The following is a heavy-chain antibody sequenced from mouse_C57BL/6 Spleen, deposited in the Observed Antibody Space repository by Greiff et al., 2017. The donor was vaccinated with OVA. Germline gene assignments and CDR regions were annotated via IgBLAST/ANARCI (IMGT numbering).Heavy chain of an antibody. CDR1: GYTFTDYY. J-gene: IGHJ4*01. CDR2: IYPGSGNT. V-gene: IGHV1-76*01. D-gene: IGHD2-4*01. Sequence: VQGVESGAELVRPGASVKLSCKASGYTFTDYYINWVKQRPGQGLEWIARIYPGSGNTYYNEKFKGKATLTAEKSSSTAYMQLSSLTSEDSAVYFCASDYDYDVGYAMDYWGQGTSVTVSS. CDR3: ASDYDYDVGYAMDY.